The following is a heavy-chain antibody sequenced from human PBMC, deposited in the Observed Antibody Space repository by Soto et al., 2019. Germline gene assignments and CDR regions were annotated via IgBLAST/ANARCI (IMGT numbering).Heavy chain of an antibody. D-gene: IGHD6-19*01. Sequence: PSETLSLTCPVYGGSFSGYYWSWISQPPGKGREWIGEINHSGSTNYNPSLKSRVTVSVDTSKNQFSLKLSSVTAADTAVYYCAREGIAVAGTWGILDYWGQGTLVTVSS. V-gene: IGHV4-34*01. CDR2: INHSGST. CDR3: AREGIAVAGTWGILDY. J-gene: IGHJ4*02. CDR1: GGSFSGYY.